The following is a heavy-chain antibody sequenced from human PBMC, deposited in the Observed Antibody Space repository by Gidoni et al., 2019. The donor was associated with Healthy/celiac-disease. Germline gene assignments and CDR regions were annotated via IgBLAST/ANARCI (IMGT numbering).Heavy chain of an antibody. D-gene: IGHD3-10*01. CDR3: ARDLGEAGETGWFDP. CDR1: GYTFTSYG. J-gene: IGHJ5*02. V-gene: IGHV1-18*04. CDR2: ISAYNGNT. Sequence: QVQLVQSGAEVKKPGASVKVSCPASGYTFTSYGISWVRKAPGQGLEWMGWISAYNGNTNYAQKLQGRVTMTTDTATSTAYMERRSLRSDDTAVYYCARDLGEAGETGWFDPWGQGTLFTVSS.